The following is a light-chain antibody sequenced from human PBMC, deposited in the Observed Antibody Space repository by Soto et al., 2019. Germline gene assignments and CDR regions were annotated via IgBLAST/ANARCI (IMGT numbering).Light chain of an antibody. CDR2: AAS. V-gene: IGKV1-39*01. CDR3: QQSYSTPRT. CDR1: QSISSY. Sequence: DIQMTQSPSSLSASVGDRVTITCRASQSISSYLNWYQQKPGKAPKLLIYAASSLQSGVPSWFSGSVSGTDFTLTISSLQPEDFATYYCQQSYSTPRTFGQGTKVEIK. J-gene: IGKJ1*01.